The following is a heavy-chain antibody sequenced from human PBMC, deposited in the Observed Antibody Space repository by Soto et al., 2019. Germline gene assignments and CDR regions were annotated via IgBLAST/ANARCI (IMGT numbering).Heavy chain of an antibody. V-gene: IGHV1-69*13. CDR3: ARVPGAAMVYNWFDP. J-gene: IGHJ5*02. D-gene: IGHD5-18*01. CDR1: GGTFSSYA. CDR2: IIPIFGTA. Sequence: ASVKVSCKASGGTFSSYAISWVRQAPGQGLEWMGGIIPIFGTANYAQKFQGRVTITADESTSTAYMELSSLRSEDTAVYYCARVPGAAMVYNWFDPWGQGTLVTVSS.